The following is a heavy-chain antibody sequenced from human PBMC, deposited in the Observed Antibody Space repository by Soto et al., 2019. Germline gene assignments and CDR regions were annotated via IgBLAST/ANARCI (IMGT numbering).Heavy chain of an antibody. Sequence: SETLSLTCTVSGGSVSSGSYYWSWIRQPPGKGLEWIGYIYYSGSTNYNPSLKSRVTISVDTSKNQFSLKLSSVTAADTAVYYCARSLRGYSYGPRKNFDYWGQGTLVTVS. CDR2: IYYSGST. CDR3: ARSLRGYSYGPRKNFDY. CDR1: GGSVSSGSYY. D-gene: IGHD5-18*01. J-gene: IGHJ4*02. V-gene: IGHV4-61*01.